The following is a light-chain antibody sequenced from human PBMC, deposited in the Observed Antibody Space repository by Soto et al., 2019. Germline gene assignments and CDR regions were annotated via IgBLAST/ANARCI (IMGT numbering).Light chain of an antibody. CDR1: SSNIGSNT. J-gene: IGLJ3*02. V-gene: IGLV1-44*01. Sequence: QPVLTQPPSASGTPGQRVTISCSGSSSNIGSNTVNWYQQLPGTAPKLLIYSNNQRPSGVPDRFSGSKSATSASLAISGLQSEDEADYYCAAWDDSLNGWVFGGGTKVTVL. CDR3: AAWDDSLNGWV. CDR2: SNN.